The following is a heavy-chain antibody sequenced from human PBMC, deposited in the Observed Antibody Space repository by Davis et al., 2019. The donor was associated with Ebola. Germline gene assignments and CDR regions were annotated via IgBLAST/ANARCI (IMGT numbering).Heavy chain of an antibody. CDR3: AKRYNWNYFDY. J-gene: IGHJ4*02. CDR1: GFTFKNGW. V-gene: IGHV3-23*01. CDR2: ISGSGGST. D-gene: IGHD1-20*01. Sequence: GESLKISCAASGFTFKNGWMCWVRQAPGKGLEWVSAISGSGGSTYYADSVKGRFTISRDNSKNTLYLQMNSLRAEDTAVYYCAKRYNWNYFDYWGQGTLVTVSS.